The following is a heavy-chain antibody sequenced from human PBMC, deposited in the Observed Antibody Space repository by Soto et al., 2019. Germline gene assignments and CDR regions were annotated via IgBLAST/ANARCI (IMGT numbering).Heavy chain of an antibody. J-gene: IGHJ5*02. V-gene: IGHV4-4*07. CDR1: GASISGFY. Sequence: QVQLQESGPGLVKPSETLSLTCTVSGASISGFYWSWIRKSAGKGLEWIGRIYATGTTDYNPSLNIRVMMSVDTSKKQFSLKLRSVTAADTAVYYCVRDGTRTLRDWFDPWGQGISVTVSS. D-gene: IGHD1-1*01. CDR2: IYATGTT. CDR3: VRDGTRTLRDWFDP.